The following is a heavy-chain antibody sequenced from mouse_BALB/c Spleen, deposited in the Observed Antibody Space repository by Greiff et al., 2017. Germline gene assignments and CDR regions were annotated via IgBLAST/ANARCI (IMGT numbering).Heavy chain of an antibody. Sequence: QVQLKQPGAELVKPGASVKLSCKASGYTFTSYWMHWVKQRPGQGLEWIGEINPSNGRTNYNEKFKSKATLTVDKSSSTAYMQLSSLTSEDSAVYYCARSRDYYGSSFYFDYWGQGTTLTVSS. CDR3: ARSRDYYGSSFYFDY. J-gene: IGHJ2*01. CDR2: INPSNGRT. D-gene: IGHD1-1*01. CDR1: GYTFTSYW. V-gene: IGHV1S81*02.